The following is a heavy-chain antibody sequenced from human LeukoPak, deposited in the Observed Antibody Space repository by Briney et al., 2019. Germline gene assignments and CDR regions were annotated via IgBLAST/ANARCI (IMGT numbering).Heavy chain of an antibody. CDR2: IKQDGSEK. CDR3: ARVDRGAVRGVTPNSFDY. D-gene: IGHD3-10*01. J-gene: IGHJ4*02. CDR1: GFTFSSYW. V-gene: IGHV3-7*01. Sequence: GGSLRLSCAASGFTFSSYWMSWVRQAPGKGLEWVANIKQDGSEKYYVDSVKGRFIISRDNAKNSLYLQMNSLRAEDTAVYYCARVDRGAVRGVTPNSFDYWGQGTLVTVSS.